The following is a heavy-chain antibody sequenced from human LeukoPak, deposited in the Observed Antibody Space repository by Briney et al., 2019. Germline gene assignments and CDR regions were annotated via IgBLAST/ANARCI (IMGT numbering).Heavy chain of an antibody. Sequence: SETLSLTCTVSGGSISSSSYYWGWIRQPPGKGLEWIGSIYYSGSTYYNPSLKSRVTISVDTSKNQFSLKLSSVTAADTAVYYCARIQLWLLFPYYFDYWGQGTLVTVSS. CDR2: IYYSGST. J-gene: IGHJ4*02. V-gene: IGHV4-39*01. D-gene: IGHD5-18*01. CDR3: ARIQLWLLFPYYFDY. CDR1: GGSISSSSYY.